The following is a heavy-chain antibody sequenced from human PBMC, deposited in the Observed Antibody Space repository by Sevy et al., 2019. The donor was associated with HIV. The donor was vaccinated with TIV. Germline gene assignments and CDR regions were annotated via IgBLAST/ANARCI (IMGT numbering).Heavy chain of an antibody. Sequence: GGSLRLSCAASGFTFSSYAMHWVRQAPGKGREWVAVISYDGRNKYYADSVKGRFTISRDNSKNTLYLQMNSLRAEDTAVYYCARDRKVRGVMGYFDYWGQGTLVTVSS. J-gene: IGHJ4*02. CDR3: ARDRKVRGVMGYFDY. CDR1: GFTFSSYA. V-gene: IGHV3-30*04. CDR2: ISYDGRNK. D-gene: IGHD3-10*01.